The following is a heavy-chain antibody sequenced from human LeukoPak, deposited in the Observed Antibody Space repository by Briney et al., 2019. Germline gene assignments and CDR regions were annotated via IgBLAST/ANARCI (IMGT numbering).Heavy chain of an antibody. Sequence: ASVNVSCKASGYTFTGYYMHWVRQAPGQGLEWMGWINPNSGGTNYAQKFQGRVTMTRDTSISTAYMELSRLRSDDTAVYYCARDYYDSSGYFLYWGQGTLVTASS. V-gene: IGHV1-2*02. CDR1: GYTFTGYY. J-gene: IGHJ4*02. CDR2: INPNSGGT. CDR3: ARDYYDSSGYFLY. D-gene: IGHD3-22*01.